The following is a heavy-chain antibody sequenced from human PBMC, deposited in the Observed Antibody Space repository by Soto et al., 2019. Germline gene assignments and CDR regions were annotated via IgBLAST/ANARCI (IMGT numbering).Heavy chain of an antibody. CDR2: IIPIFGTA. CDR1: GGTFSSYA. J-gene: IGHJ6*02. V-gene: IGHV1-69*06. CDR3: ARDSPIDYGMDV. D-gene: IGHD2-15*01. Sequence: SVKVSCKASGGTFSSYAISWVRQAPGQGLEWMGGIIPIFGTANYAQKFQGRVTITADKSTSTAYMELSSLRSEDTAVYYCARDSPIDYGMDVWGQGATVTVSS.